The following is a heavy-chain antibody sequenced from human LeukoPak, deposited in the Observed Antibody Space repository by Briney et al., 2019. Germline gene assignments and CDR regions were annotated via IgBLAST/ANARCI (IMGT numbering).Heavy chain of an antibody. CDR1: GGTLSSYA. Sequence: GASVKVSCKASGGTLSSYAISWVRQAPGQGLEWMGGIIPIFGTANYAQKFQGRVTITADESTSTAYMELSSLRSEDTAVYYCARSYRDYDILTGYYARFDYWGQGTLVTVSS. D-gene: IGHD3-9*01. V-gene: IGHV1-69*13. CDR2: IIPIFGTA. CDR3: ARSYRDYDILTGYYARFDY. J-gene: IGHJ4*02.